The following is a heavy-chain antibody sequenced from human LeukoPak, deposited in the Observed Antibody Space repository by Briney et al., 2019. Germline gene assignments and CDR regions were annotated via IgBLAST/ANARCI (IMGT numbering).Heavy chain of an antibody. V-gene: IGHV3-21*01. CDR3: ARIKGYSSPFDY. CDR1: GFTFSDYN. J-gene: IGHJ4*02. D-gene: IGHD5-18*01. CDR2: ITSGTTYI. Sequence: GGSLRLSCAASGFTFSDYNMNWVRQSPEKGLEWVSSITSGTTYIYYADSVRGRFTLSRDNAKNSLYLQMNSLRAEDTAMYYCARIKGYSSPFDYWGQGTLVTVSS.